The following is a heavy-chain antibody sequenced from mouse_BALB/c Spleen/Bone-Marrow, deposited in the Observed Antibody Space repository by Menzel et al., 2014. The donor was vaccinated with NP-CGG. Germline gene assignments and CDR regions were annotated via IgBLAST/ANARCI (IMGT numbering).Heavy chain of an antibody. CDR3: ARPLTTVVATRGFDY. CDR2: IFPASGST. CDR1: GYIFITYW. Sequence: VQLQESGPELVRPGASVKLSCKASGYIFITYWMNWVKQRPGQGLEWIGQIFPASGSTNYNEMFEGKATLTVDTSSSTTYMQISSLTSEDSAVYYCARPLTTVVATRGFDYWGQGTLVTVSA. D-gene: IGHD1-1*01. J-gene: IGHJ3*01. V-gene: IGHV1S40*01.